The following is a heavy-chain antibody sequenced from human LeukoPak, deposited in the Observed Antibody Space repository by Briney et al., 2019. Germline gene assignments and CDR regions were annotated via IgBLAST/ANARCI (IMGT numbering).Heavy chain of an antibody. CDR2: INRDGTEK. V-gene: IGHV3-7*04. Sequence: GGSLRLSCATSGFNFSVSRMTWVRQAPGKGLQWVANINRDGTEKHFLYSVEGRFTISRDNAKNSLYLQMSSLRPQDTAVYICVRGDWYFESWGQGTLVTVSS. D-gene: IGHD2-21*01. J-gene: IGHJ4*02. CDR1: GFNFSVSR. CDR3: VRGDWYFES.